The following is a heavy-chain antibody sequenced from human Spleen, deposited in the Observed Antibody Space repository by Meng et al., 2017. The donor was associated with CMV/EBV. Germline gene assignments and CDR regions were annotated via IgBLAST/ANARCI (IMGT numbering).Heavy chain of an antibody. Sequence: GGSLRLSCAASGFTFSRYAMHWVRQAPGKGLEWVAIISYDGSNEYYADSVKGRFTISRDNAKNSLYLQMNSLRAEDTAVYYCARDHNWGPDHWGQGTLVTVSS. J-gene: IGHJ4*02. CDR2: ISYDGSNE. V-gene: IGHV3-30-3*01. D-gene: IGHD1-1*01. CDR3: ARDHNWGPDH. CDR1: GFTFSRYA.